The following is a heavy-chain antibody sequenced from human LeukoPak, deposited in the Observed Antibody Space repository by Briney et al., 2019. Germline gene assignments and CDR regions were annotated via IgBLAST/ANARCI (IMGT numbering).Heavy chain of an antibody. CDR2: INPSGGST. D-gene: IGHD6-13*01. CDR3: ARAPPAYSSSWCFDY. Sequence: EASVKVSCKASGYTFTSYYMHWVRQAPGRGLEWMGIINPSGGSTSYAQKFQGRVTMTRDTSTSTVYMELSSLRSEDTAVYYCARAPPAYSSSWCFDYWGQGTLVTVSS. J-gene: IGHJ4*02. V-gene: IGHV1-46*01. CDR1: GYTFTSYY.